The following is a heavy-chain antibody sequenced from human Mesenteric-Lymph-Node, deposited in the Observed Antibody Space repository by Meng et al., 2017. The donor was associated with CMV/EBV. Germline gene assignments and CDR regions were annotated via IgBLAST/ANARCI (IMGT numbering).Heavy chain of an antibody. J-gene: IGHJ4*02. CDR3: ARRGNYDSDYSEY. V-gene: IGHV4-39*01. CDR1: GDSISNSTYY. D-gene: IGHD3-22*01. Sequence: QRLDSGPGLLNPSETLSISCIVSGDSISNSTYYWTWIRQPLGKGLEWIGSVHHSGTTYYNPSLKGRLTISVDTSANLFSLRLTTVTAADTATYYCARRGNYDSDYSEYWGQGTLVTVSS. CDR2: VHHSGTT.